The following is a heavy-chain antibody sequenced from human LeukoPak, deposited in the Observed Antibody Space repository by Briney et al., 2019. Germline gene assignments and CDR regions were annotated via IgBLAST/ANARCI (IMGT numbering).Heavy chain of an antibody. CDR1: GFTFSIYA. CDR3: AKDRPNYCGSNGHYYRRDGDY. CDR2: ITSSGDGT. J-gene: IGHJ4*02. V-gene: IGHV3-23*01. D-gene: IGHD3-22*01. Sequence: PGGSLRLSCAASGFTFSIYAMSWVRQAPGKGLQWVSSITSSGDGTYYADSVNGRFTISRDNSENMLYLQMNSLRVEDTAVYFCAKDRPNYCGSNGHYYRRDGDYWGQGTLVTVSS.